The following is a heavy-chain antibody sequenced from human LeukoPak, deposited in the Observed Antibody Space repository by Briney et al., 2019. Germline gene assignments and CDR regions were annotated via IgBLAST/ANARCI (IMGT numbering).Heavy chain of an antibody. CDR3: TTDPNLTMELLLDY. CDR1: GFTFSNAW. D-gene: IGHD1-7*01. J-gene: IGHJ4*02. Sequence: QPGGSLRLSCAASGFTFSNAWMSWVRQAPGKGLEWVGRIKSKTDGGTTDYAAPVKGRFTISRDDSKNTLYLQMNSLKTEDTAVYYCTTDPNLTMELLLDYWGQGTLVTVSS. CDR2: IKSKTDGGTT. V-gene: IGHV3-15*01.